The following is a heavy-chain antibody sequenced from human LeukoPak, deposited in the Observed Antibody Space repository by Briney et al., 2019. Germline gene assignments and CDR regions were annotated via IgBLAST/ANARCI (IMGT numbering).Heavy chain of an antibody. CDR3: ARAGNIRFDY. J-gene: IGHJ4*02. V-gene: IGHV3-23*01. CDR2: LSGSGGST. Sequence: GGTLRLSCAASGFTFSSYAMSWVRQAPGKGLEWASGLSGSGGSTYYADSLKGRFTISRDNSKSTLYLQMNSLRAEDTAVYYCARAGNIRFDYWGQGTLVTVSS. D-gene: IGHD2/OR15-2a*01. CDR1: GFTFSSYA.